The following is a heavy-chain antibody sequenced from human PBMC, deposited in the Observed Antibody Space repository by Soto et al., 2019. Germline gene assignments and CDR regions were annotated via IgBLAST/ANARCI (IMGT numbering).Heavy chain of an antibody. CDR2: INPNSGGT. Sequence: QVQLVQSGAEVKKPGASVKVSCKASGYTFTGYYMHWVRQAPGQGLEWMGWINPNSGGTNYAQKFQGWVTMTRDTXXSTAYMALSRLRSDDTAVYYCARGEGGPRWGSIDYWGQGTLVTVSS. V-gene: IGHV1-2*04. D-gene: IGHD2-21*01. CDR1: GYTFTGYY. CDR3: ARGEGGPRWGSIDY. J-gene: IGHJ4*02.